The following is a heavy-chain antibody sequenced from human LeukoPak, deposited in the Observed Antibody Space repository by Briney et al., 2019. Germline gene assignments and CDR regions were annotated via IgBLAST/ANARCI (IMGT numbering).Heavy chain of an antibody. V-gene: IGHV4-34*01. CDR3: ASPEFCGGDCYLY. D-gene: IGHD2-21*02. J-gene: IGHJ4*02. CDR1: GGSFSGYY. Sequence: KASETLSLTCAVYGGSFSGYYWSWIRQPPGKGLEWIGEINHSGSTNYNPSLKSRVTISVDTSKNQFSLKLCSVTAADTAVYYCASPEFCGGDCYLYWGQGTLVTVSS. CDR2: INHSGST.